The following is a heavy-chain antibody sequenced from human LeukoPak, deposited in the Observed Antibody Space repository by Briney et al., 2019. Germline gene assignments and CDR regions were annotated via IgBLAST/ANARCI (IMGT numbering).Heavy chain of an antibody. CDR1: GGSISSGSYY. Sequence: SETLSLTCTVSGGSISSGSYYWSWIRQPAGKGLDWIGRIYTTGSTNYNPSLKSRVTISVDTSKNQFSLKLSSVTAADTAAYYCARIRGFGADYYYYYMDVWGKGTTVTVSS. V-gene: IGHV4-61*02. CDR2: IYTTGST. J-gene: IGHJ6*03. D-gene: IGHD3-10*01. CDR3: ARIRGFGADYYYYYMDV.